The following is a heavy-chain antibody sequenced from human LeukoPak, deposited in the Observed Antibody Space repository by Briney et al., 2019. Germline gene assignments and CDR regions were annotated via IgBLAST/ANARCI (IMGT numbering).Heavy chain of an antibody. CDR1: GGSISSSSYY. J-gene: IGHJ4*02. D-gene: IGHD5-12*01. Sequence: SETLSLTCTVSGGSISSSSYYWGWIRQPPGKGLEWIGSIYYSGSTYYNPSLKSRVTISVDTSKNQFSLKLSSVTAADTAVYYCARAVDIVATPDYWGQGTLVTVSS. CDR3: ARAVDIVATPDY. CDR2: IYYSGST. V-gene: IGHV4-39*07.